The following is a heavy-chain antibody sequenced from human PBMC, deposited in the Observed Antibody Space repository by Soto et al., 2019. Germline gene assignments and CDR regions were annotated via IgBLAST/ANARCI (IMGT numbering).Heavy chain of an antibody. Sequence: LSLTCTVSGGSISSGDYYWSWIRQPPGKGLEWIGYIYYSGSTYYNPSLKSRVTISVDTSKNQFSLKLSSVTAADTAVYYCARALPPPAYGGNSYYFDYWGQGTLVTVSS. CDR3: ARALPPPAYGGNSYYFDY. V-gene: IGHV4-30-4*01. J-gene: IGHJ4*02. CDR2: IYYSGST. D-gene: IGHD2-21*02. CDR1: GGSISSGDYY.